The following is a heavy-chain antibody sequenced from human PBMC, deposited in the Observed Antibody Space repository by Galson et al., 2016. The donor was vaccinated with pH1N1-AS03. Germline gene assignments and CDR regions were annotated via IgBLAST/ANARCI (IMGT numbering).Heavy chain of an antibody. CDR1: GGSISSYY. Sequence: SETLSLTCIVSGGSISSYYWSWIRQSPGKGLEWIGYVYYGGSTNYNPSFKSRVTISVDTSKNQFSLKLRSVTAADTARYYCAKLGGATVAPKYHYYYDMDVWGQGTTVTVSS. J-gene: IGHJ6*02. CDR2: VYYGGST. CDR3: AKLGGATVAPKYHYYYDMDV. D-gene: IGHD1-26*01. V-gene: IGHV4-59*08.